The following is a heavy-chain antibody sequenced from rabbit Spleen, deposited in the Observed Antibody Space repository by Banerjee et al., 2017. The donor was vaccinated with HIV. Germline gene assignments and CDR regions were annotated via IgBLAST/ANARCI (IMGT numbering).Heavy chain of an antibody. CDR3: ARDWGVDGTYDGAFDL. CDR2: IYTGSSGST. D-gene: IGHD4-1*01. Sequence: QEQLVESGGGLVQPEGSLTLTCTASGFSFSGYYYMCWVRQAPGKGLEWIGCIYTGSSGSTYYATWAKGRFTISKTSSTTVTLQMTSLTVADTAIYFCARDWGVDGTYDGAFDLWGPGTLVTVS. V-gene: IGHV1S45*01. CDR1: GFSFSGYYY. J-gene: IGHJ4*01.